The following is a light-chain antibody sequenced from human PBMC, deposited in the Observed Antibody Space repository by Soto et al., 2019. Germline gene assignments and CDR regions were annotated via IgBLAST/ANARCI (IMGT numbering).Light chain of an antibody. Sequence: QSVLTQPPSASGSPGQSVTISCTGTSSDVGGYHYVSWYQQHPGKAPKLMIYEVSKRPSGVPNRFSGSKSGNTASLTVSGLQADDEADYFFSSDAGSNIFVFGTGTKVTVL. J-gene: IGLJ1*01. CDR2: EVS. V-gene: IGLV2-8*01. CDR1: SSDVGGYHY. CDR3: SSDAGSNIFV.